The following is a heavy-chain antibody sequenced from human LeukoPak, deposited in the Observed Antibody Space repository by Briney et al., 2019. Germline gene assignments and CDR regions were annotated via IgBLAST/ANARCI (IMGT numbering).Heavy chain of an antibody. CDR1: GGSFSGYH. CDR3: ARGRHDITMIVVVMTSVSYYLDV. V-gene: IGHV4-34*01. Sequence: SETLSLTCAVYGGSFSGYHWTWIRQSPGKGREWIGDINPSGSNYYNPSLKSQLTISVDTPKNKCSVKLRSVTAADPAVYYCARGRHDITMIVVVMTSVSYYLDVWVKGTTVTVS. J-gene: IGHJ6*03. D-gene: IGHD3-22*01. CDR2: INPSGSN.